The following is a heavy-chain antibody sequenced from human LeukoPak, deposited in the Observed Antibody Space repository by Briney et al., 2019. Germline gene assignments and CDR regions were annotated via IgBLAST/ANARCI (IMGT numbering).Heavy chain of an antibody. V-gene: IGHV1-46*01. CDR2: INPSGGST. J-gene: IGHJ2*01. Sequence: ASEKVSFKASGYTFTSYYMHWGRQAPVQWLEWMGIINPSGGSTSYAQKFQGRVTMTRDTSTSTVYMELSSLRSEDTAVYYCVSGLRDHWYFDLWGRGTLVTVSS. CDR1: GYTFTSYY. CDR3: VSGLRDHWYFDL.